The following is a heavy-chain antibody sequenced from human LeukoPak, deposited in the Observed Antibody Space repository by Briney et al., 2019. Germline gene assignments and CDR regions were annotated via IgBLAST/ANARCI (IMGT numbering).Heavy chain of an antibody. Sequence: GESLKISCKGSGYGFTTNWIGWVRQTPGKGLEWMGIIYPGDFDNRYSPSFQGHVTISVDKSISTAYLQWSSLRASDTAMYYCARLGGGARGWYEGRGDFDYWGQGTLVTVS. J-gene: IGHJ4*02. D-gene: IGHD6-19*01. CDR1: GYGFTTNW. CDR3: ARLGGGARGWYEGRGDFDY. V-gene: IGHV5-51*01. CDR2: IYPGDFDN.